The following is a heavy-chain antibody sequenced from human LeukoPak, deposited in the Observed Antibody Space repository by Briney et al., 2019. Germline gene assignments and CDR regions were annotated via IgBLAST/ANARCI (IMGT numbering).Heavy chain of an antibody. CDR2: IVVGSGNT. CDR1: GFTFTSSA. Sequence: SVKVSCKASGFTFTSSAVQWVRQARGQRLEWIGWIVVGSGNTNYAQKFQERVTITRDMSTSTAYMELSSLRSEDTAVYYCAAEDFRAAADHYWGQGTLVTVSS. J-gene: IGHJ4*02. CDR3: AAEDFRAAADHY. D-gene: IGHD6-13*01. V-gene: IGHV1-58*01.